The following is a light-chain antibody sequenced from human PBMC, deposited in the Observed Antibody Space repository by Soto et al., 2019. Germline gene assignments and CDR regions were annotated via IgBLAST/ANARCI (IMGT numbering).Light chain of an antibody. CDR3: ATWDDSLNAFYV. CDR2: TNN. V-gene: IGLV1-44*01. Sequence: QSVLTQPPSASETPGRRVTISCSGSSSNIGSNTVNWYQHLPGTAPKLLIYTNNQRPSGVPDRFSGSKSGTSASLTISGLQSEDEADYYCATWDDSLNAFYVFGTGTKVTVL. CDR1: SSNIGSNT. J-gene: IGLJ1*01.